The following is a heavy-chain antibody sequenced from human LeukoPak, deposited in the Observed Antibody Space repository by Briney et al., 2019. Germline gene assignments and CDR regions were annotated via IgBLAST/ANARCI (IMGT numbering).Heavy chain of an antibody. CDR2: IIPIFGTA. V-gene: IGHV1-69*13. CDR3: ARDPGSGSYYSWFDP. CDR1: GGTFSSYA. D-gene: IGHD3-10*01. J-gene: IGHJ5*02. Sequence: SVKVSCKASGGTFSSYAISWVRQAPGQGLEWMGVIIPIFGTANYAQKFQGRVTITADESTSTAYMELSSLRSEDTAVYYCARDPGSGSYYSWFDPWGQGTLVTVSS.